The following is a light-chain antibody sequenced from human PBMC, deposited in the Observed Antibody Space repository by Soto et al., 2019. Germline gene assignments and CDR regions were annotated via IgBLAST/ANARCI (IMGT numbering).Light chain of an antibody. CDR2: KAS. CDR1: QSISSW. V-gene: IGKV1-5*03. J-gene: IGKJ3*01. CDR3: QQYNSYSPS. Sequence: DIQMTQSPSTLSASVGDRVTITCRASQSISSWLAWYQQKPGKAPKFLIYKASILESGVPSKISGRGSGTEYTLTISNLQPDDFATYYCQQYNSYSPSFGPGTKVDIK.